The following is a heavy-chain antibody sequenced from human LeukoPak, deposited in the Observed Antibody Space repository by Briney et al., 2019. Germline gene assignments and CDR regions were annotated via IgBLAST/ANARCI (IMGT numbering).Heavy chain of an antibody. CDR1: GGSIGSYY. J-gene: IGHJ3*02. Sequence: SETLSLTCTVSGGSIGSYYWSWLRQPPGKGLEWIGYIYYSGSTNYNPSLKSRVTISVDTSKNHFSLKLNSVTAADTALCYCAREGSSAWHDGFDIWGQGTMVTVSS. CDR2: IYYSGST. CDR3: AREGSSAWHDGFDI. V-gene: IGHV4-59*01. D-gene: IGHD6-19*01.